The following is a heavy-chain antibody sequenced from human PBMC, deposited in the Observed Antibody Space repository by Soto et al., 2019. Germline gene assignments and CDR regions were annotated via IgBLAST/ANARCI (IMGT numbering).Heavy chain of an antibody. J-gene: IGHJ4*02. V-gene: IGHV3-33*01. CDR1: GFTFSPYG. CDR3: ARGIAAAGPKLDY. CDR2: MWSEGGNK. D-gene: IGHD6-13*01. Sequence: GGSLRLSCAASGFTFSPYGMHWVRQAPGKGLEWVAVMWSEGGNKFYADSVKGRFTISRDNSKNTLYLQMNNLRAEDTAVFYCARGIAAAGPKLDYWGQGTLVTVSS.